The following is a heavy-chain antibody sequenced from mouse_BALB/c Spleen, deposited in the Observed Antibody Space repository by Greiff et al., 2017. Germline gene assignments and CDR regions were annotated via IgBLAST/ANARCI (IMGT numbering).Heavy chain of an antibody. D-gene: IGHD2-3*01. CDR1: GFTFSSYG. Sequence: EVQVVESGGDLVKPGGSLKLSCAASGFTFSSYGMSWVRQTPDKRLEWVATISSGGSYTYYPDSVKGRFTISRDNAKNTLYLQMSSLKSEDTAMYYCARSLDGYYFDYWGQGTTLTVSS. J-gene: IGHJ2*01. CDR3: ARSLDGYYFDY. V-gene: IGHV5-6*01. CDR2: ISSGGSYT.